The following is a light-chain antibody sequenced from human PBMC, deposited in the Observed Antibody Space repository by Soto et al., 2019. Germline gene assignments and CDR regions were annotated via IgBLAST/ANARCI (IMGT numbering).Light chain of an antibody. V-gene: IGLV2-8*01. J-gene: IGLJ2*01. CDR3: SSFGGSDNLL. CDR2: DVN. Sequence: QSALTQPPSASGSPGQSVTISCTGTSSDVGGYDYVSWYQQHPDKAPKLMIYDVNKRPSGVPGRFSGSKSGNTASLTVSGLQAEDEADYYCSSFGGSDNLLFGGGTKLTVL. CDR1: SSDVGGYDY.